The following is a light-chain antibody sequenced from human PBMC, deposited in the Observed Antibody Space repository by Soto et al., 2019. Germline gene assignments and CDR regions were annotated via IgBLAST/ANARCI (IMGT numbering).Light chain of an antibody. Sequence: DIQMTQSPSSLSASVGDRVTITCRASESIARHLNWYQQKPGKAPKLLIYAASSLQNGVPSRFRGGGSGTDFTLTINHLQPEDFATYYCQQTYSTLSITFGPGTRLEIK. CDR2: AAS. CDR3: QQTYSTLSIT. J-gene: IGKJ5*01. CDR1: ESIARH. V-gene: IGKV1-39*01.